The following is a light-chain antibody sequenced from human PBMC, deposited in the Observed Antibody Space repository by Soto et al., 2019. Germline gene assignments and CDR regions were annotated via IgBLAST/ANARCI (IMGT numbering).Light chain of an antibody. CDR1: SGSIASNY. Sequence: NFMLTQPHSVSDSPGKTVTISCTRSSGSIASNYVHWFQQRPGSSPTTVIYEGSHRPSGVPDRFSGSIDSSSNSASLTISGLKTEDEADYYCPSYGSSNFWVFGGGTKLPVL. CDR3: PSYGSSNFWV. J-gene: IGLJ3*02. CDR2: EGS. V-gene: IGLV6-57*01.